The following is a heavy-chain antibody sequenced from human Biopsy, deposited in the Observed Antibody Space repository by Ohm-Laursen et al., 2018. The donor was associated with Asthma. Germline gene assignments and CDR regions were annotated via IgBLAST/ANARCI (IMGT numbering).Heavy chain of an antibody. Sequence: EASVKVSCKPSGYTFNSAGITWVRQAPGQGLEWMGWISVYNGNTKVAQKLQDRVTMITDISTSTAYMELRSLRSDDTAVYFCARAVDYSHYYGMDVWGQGTTVTVS. CDR1: GYTFNSAG. V-gene: IGHV1-18*01. CDR2: ISVYNGNT. CDR3: ARAVDYSHYYGMDV. J-gene: IGHJ6*02. D-gene: IGHD3-10*01.